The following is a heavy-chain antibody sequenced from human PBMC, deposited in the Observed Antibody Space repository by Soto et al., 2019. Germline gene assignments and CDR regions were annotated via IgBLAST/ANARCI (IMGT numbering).Heavy chain of an antibody. CDR3: AREVYYDILTGPLGWFDP. J-gene: IGHJ5*02. CDR2: MYHSGST. D-gene: IGHD3-9*01. Sequence: SETLSLTCAVSGGSISSGGYSWSWIRQPPGKGLEWIGYMYHSGSTYYNPSLKSRVTISIDRSKNQFSLKLSSVTAADTAVYYCAREVYYDILTGPLGWFDPWGQGTLVTVSS. V-gene: IGHV4-30-2*01. CDR1: GGSISSGGYS.